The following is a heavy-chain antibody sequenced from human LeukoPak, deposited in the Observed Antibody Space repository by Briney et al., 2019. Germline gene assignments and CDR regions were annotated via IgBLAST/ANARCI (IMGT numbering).Heavy chain of an antibody. D-gene: IGHD2-21*02. CDR2: ISSSSSTI. V-gene: IGHV3-48*03. Sequence: GGSLRLSCAASGFTFSSYEMNWVRQAPGKGLEWVSYISSSSSTIYYADSVRGRFTVSRDNAKRSVYLHMNSLRAEDTAMYYCASGASSYCSGGCYFGSWGQGTLVTISS. J-gene: IGHJ5*01. CDR3: ASGASSYCSGGCYFGS. CDR1: GFTFSSYE.